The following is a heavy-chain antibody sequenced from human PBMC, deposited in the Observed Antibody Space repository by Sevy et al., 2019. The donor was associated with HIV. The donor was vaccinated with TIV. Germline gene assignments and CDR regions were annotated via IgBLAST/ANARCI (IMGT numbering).Heavy chain of an antibody. V-gene: IGHV3-15*01. CDR3: TTDSKKRGLSALLDY. Sequence: GGSLRNFKSSSSLTSSNAWLSRVLQAPWKGVEWRGRSKSKTDGGTTDYAEPVKGRFTISRDDSKNTLYLQMNSLKTEDTAIYYCTTDSKKRGLSALLDYWGQGTLVTVSS. J-gene: IGHJ4*02. D-gene: IGHD3-10*01. CDR2: SKSKTDGGTT. CDR1: SLTSSNAW.